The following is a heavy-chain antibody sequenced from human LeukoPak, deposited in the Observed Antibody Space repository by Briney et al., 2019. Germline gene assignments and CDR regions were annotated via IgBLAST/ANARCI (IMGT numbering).Heavy chain of an antibody. V-gene: IGHV4-34*01. CDR2: INHSGST. J-gene: IGHJ4*02. CDR3: ARHRWGSFDY. D-gene: IGHD7-27*01. Sequence: GTLRLSCAASGFTFTSFAMSWVRQPPGKGLEWIGEINHSGSTNYNPSLKSRVTISVDTSKNQFSLKPSSVTAADTAVYYCARHRWGSFDYWGQGTLVTVSS. CDR1: GFTFTSFA.